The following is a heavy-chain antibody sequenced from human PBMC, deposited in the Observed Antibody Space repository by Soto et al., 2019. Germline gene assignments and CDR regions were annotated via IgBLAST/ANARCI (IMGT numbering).Heavy chain of an antibody. D-gene: IGHD5-12*01. Sequence: SVKVSYKASGFTFTSSAVQWVRQARGQRLEWIGWIVVGSGNTNYAQKFQERVTITRDMSTSTAYMELSSLGYEVTAVYYCAAPKKVCYSGYVGYYYYGMDVWGQGTTVTVSS. V-gene: IGHV1-58*01. CDR1: GFTFTSSA. CDR3: AAPKKVCYSGYVGYYYYGMDV. CDR2: IVVGSGNT. J-gene: IGHJ6*02.